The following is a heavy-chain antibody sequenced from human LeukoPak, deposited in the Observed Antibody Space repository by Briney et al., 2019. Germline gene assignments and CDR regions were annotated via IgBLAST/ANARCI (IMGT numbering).Heavy chain of an antibody. J-gene: IGHJ4*02. CDR1: GFTFSSYA. CDR2: ISGSGGST. Sequence: GGSLRLSCAASGFTFSSYAMSWVRQAPGKGLEWVSAISGSGGSTYYADSVKGRFTISRDNSKNTLYLQMNSLRAEDTAVYYCAKVDDRGYTYGYYFDSWGQGTLVTVSS. CDR3: AKVDDRGYTYGYYFDS. V-gene: IGHV3-23*01. D-gene: IGHD5-18*01.